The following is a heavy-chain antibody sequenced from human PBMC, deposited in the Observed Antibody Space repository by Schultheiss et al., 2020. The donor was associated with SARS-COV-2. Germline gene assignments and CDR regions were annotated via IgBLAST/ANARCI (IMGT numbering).Heavy chain of an antibody. V-gene: IGHV5-51*01. CDR1: GYSFTSYW. J-gene: IGHJ6*02. Sequence: GESLKISCKGSGYSFTSYWIGWVRQMPGKGLEWMGIIYPGDSDTRYSPSFQGQVTISAGKSINTAYLQWSSLKASDTAMYYCARHLDFDYGGPSVERGGMDVWGQGTTVTVSS. D-gene: IGHD4-23*01. CDR3: ARHLDFDYGGPSVERGGMDV. CDR2: IYPGDSDT.